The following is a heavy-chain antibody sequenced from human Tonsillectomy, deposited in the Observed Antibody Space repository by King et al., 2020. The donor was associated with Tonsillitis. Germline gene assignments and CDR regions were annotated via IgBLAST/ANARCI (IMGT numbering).Heavy chain of an antibody. CDR3: ARAPSPVWFDP. V-gene: IGHV1-69*01. CDR1: GGTFSSYA. Sequence: VQLVESGAEVKKPGSSVKVSCKAFGGTFSSYAISWVRQAPGQGLEWMGGIIPLFGTTNFAQKFQGRLTITADESTSTAYMELSSLSSEDTAVYYCARAPSPVWFDPWGQGTLVTVSS. J-gene: IGHJ5*02. CDR2: IIPLFGTT.